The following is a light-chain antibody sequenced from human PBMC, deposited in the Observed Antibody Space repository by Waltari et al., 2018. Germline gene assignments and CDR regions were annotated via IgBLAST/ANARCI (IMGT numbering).Light chain of an antibody. Sequence: DIVVTQSPLYMPVTPGEPASISCRSSQSLIHRNGNNYLDWYLQKPGQSPQLLIYLGSNRASGVPDRFSGSGSGTDFTLRISRVEAEDVGVYYCIQSLQTLWTFGPGTKVEIK. CDR2: LGS. V-gene: IGKV2-28*01. J-gene: IGKJ1*01. CDR1: QSLIHRNGNNY. CDR3: IQSLQTLWT.